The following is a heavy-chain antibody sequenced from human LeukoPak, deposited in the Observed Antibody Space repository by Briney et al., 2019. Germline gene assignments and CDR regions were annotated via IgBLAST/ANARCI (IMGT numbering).Heavy chain of an antibody. CDR1: GGSFSGYY. CDR2: INHSGST. CDR3: ARGKKVGLRYFDRPIDGMDV. V-gene: IGHV4-34*01. D-gene: IGHD3-9*01. J-gene: IGHJ6*02. Sequence: PSETLSLTCAVYGGSFSGYYWSWIRQPPGKGLEWIGEINHSGSTNYNPSLKSRVTISVGTSKNQFSLKLSSVTAADTAVYYCARGKKVGLRYFDRPIDGMDVWGQGTTVTVSS.